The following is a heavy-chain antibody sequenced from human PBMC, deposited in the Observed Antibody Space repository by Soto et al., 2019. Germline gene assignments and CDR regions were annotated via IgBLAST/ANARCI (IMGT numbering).Heavy chain of an antibody. Sequence: ASVTVSCKASVYTYTSYAIHWVRQAPGQRLEWMGWINAGNGNTKYSQKFQGRVTITRDTSASTAYMELSSLRSEDTAVYYCARDLILLWFGESQPHFDYSGQGTLVTVSS. J-gene: IGHJ4*02. CDR2: INAGNGNT. V-gene: IGHV1-3*01. CDR1: VYTYTSYA. D-gene: IGHD3-10*01. CDR3: ARDLILLWFGESQPHFDY.